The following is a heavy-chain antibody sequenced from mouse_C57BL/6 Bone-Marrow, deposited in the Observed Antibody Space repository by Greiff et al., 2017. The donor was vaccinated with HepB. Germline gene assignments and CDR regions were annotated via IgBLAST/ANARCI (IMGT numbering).Heavy chain of an antibody. CDR1: GYTFTSYW. J-gene: IGHJ2*01. Sequence: VQLQQPGAELVKPGASVKLSCKASGYTFTSYWMHWVKQRPGQGLEWIGMIHPNSGSTNYNEKFKSKATLTVDKSSSTAYMQLSSLTSEDSAVYYCASLLWSYYFDYWGQGTTLTVSS. V-gene: IGHV1-64*01. CDR3: ASLLWSYYFDY. CDR2: IHPNSGST. D-gene: IGHD2-10*01.